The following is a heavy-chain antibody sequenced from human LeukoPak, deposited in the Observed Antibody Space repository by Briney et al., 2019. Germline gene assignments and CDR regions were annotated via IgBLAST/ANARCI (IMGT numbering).Heavy chain of an antibody. Sequence: GGSLRLSCAASGFTFSSYWMSWVRQAPGKGLEWVANIKQDGSEKYYVDSVKGRFTISRDNAKNSLYLQMNSLRAEDTAVYYCAREVYCSSTSCYTGYFQHWGQGSLVTVSS. CDR3: AREVYCSSTSCYTGYFQH. V-gene: IGHV3-7*01. J-gene: IGHJ1*01. D-gene: IGHD2-2*02. CDR1: GFTFSSYW. CDR2: IKQDGSEK.